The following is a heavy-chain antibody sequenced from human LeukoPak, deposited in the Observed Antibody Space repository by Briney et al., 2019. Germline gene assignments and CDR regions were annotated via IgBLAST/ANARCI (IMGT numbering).Heavy chain of an antibody. CDR2: ISSSGSTI. J-gene: IGHJ6*03. CDR1: GFTFSSYE. CDR3: ARLGDTAMVWNYYYYMDV. Sequence: GGSLRLSCAASGFTFSSYEMNWVRQAPGKGLEWVSYISSSGSTIYYADSVKGRFTISRDNAKNSLYLQMNSLRAEDTAVYYCARLGDTAMVWNYYYYMDVWGKGTTVTISS. D-gene: IGHD5-18*01. V-gene: IGHV3-48*03.